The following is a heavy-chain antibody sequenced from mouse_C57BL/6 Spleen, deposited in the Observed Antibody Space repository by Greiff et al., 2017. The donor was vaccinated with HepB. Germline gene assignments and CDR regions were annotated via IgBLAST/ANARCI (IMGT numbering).Heavy chain of an antibody. CDR1: GYTFTSYW. CDR2: IHPNSGST. J-gene: IGHJ1*03. D-gene: IGHD1-1*01. V-gene: IGHV1-64*01. Sequence: QVQLQQPGAELVKPGASVKLSCKASGYTFTSYWMHWVKQRPGQGLEWIGMIHPNSGSTNYNEKFKSKATLTVDKSSSTAYMQLSSLTSEDSAVYYCARSPITTVTEAYVDVWGTGTTVTVSS. CDR3: ARSPITTVTEAYVDV.